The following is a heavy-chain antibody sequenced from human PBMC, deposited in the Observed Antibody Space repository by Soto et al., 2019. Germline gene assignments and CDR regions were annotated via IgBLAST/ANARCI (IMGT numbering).Heavy chain of an antibody. CDR3: AKGMLGHCTGASCYPLDS. D-gene: IGHD2-15*01. J-gene: IGHJ4*02. Sequence: GGSLRLSCAASGFTFSSYWMHWVRQAPGKGLVWVSRINSDGSSTSYADSVKGRFTISRDNAKNTLYLQMNSLRVEDTAVYYCAKGMLGHCTGASCYPLDSWGQGTLVTVSS. V-gene: IGHV3-74*01. CDR2: INSDGSST. CDR1: GFTFSSYW.